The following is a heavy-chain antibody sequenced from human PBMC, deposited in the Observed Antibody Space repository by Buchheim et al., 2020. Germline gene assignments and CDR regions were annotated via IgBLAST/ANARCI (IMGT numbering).Heavy chain of an antibody. CDR3: ARGDFTPSGYYLKYYYYYGMDV. CDR1: GFTFSSYW. D-gene: IGHD3-22*01. CDR2: INSDGSST. J-gene: IGHJ6*02. Sequence: EVQLVESGGGLVQPGGSLRLSCAASGFTFSSYWMHWVRQAPGKGLVWVSRINSDGSSTSYADSVKGRFTISRDNAKNTLYRQMNSLRAEDTAVHYCARGDFTPSGYYLKYYYYYGMDVWGQGTT. V-gene: IGHV3-74*01.